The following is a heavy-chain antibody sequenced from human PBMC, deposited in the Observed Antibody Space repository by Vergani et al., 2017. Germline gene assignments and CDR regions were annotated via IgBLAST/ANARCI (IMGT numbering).Heavy chain of an antibody. CDR3: ARSLGASYYYYGMDV. Sequence: EVQLVESGGGLVKPGGSLRLSCAASGFTFSSYSMNWVRQAPGKGLEWVSSISSSSSYIYYADSVKGRFTISRDNAKNSLYLQMNSLRAEDTAVYYCARSLGASYYYYGMDVWGQGTTVTVSS. CDR1: GFTFSSYS. V-gene: IGHV3-21*01. J-gene: IGHJ6*02. D-gene: IGHD7-27*01. CDR2: ISSSSSYI.